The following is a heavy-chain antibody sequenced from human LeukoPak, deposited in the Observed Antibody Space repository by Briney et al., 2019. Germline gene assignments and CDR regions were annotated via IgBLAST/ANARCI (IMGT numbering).Heavy chain of an antibody. V-gene: IGHV3-23*01. Sequence: PGGSLRLSCAASGFTFSSYAMSWVRQAPGKGLEWVSLISGSGGSTYYADSVKGRFTISRDNSKNTLSLQINSLRAEDTAVLYCAKVRTGSGGYTYGVDYWGQGTLVTVSS. CDR2: ISGSGGST. J-gene: IGHJ4*02. CDR3: AKVRTGSGGYTYGVDY. CDR1: GFTFSSYA. D-gene: IGHD5-18*01.